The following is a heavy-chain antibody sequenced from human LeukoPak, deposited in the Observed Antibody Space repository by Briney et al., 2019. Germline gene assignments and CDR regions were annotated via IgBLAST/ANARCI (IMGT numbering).Heavy chain of an antibody. J-gene: IGHJ6*02. CDR1: GGFISSYY. CDR3: ARQNTVSYYYGMDV. Sequence: SETLSLTCNVSGGFISSYYWSWIRQPPGKGLEYIGYFYYSGGTNYNPSLKSRVTISVDTSKNQFSLKLSSVTAADTAVYYCARQNTVSYYYGMDVWGQGTTVTVSS. V-gene: IGHV4-59*08. CDR2: FYYSGGT. D-gene: IGHD4-11*01.